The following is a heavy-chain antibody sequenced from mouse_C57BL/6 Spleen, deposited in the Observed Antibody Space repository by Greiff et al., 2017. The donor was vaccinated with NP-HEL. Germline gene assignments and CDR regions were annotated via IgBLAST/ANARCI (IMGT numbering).Heavy chain of an antibody. CDR3: TTHYFGSSSPSYAMDY. CDR2: IDPENGDT. D-gene: IGHD1-1*01. V-gene: IGHV14-4*01. Sequence: VQLQQSGAELVRPGASVKLSCTASGFNIKDDYMHWVKQRPEQGLEWIGWIDPENGDTKYASKFQGKATITADQSSNTAYLQLSSLTSEDTAVYYCTTHYFGSSSPSYAMDYWGQGTSVTVSS. CDR1: GFNIKDDY. J-gene: IGHJ4*01.